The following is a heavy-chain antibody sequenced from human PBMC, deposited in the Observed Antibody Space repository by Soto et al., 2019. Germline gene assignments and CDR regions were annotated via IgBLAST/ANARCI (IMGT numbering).Heavy chain of an antibody. V-gene: IGHV4-34*01. D-gene: IGHD6-6*01. Sequence: SETLSLTCAVYGGSFSGYYWSWIRQPPGKGLEWIGEINHSGSTNYNPSLKSRVTISVDTSKNQFSLKLSSVTAADTAVYYCARESRTGYSSSYSGSDFDYWGQGTLVTVSS. CDR3: ARESRTGYSSSYSGSDFDY. J-gene: IGHJ4*02. CDR1: GGSFSGYY. CDR2: INHSGST.